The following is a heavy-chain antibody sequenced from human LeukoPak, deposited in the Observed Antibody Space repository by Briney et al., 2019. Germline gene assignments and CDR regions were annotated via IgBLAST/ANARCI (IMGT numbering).Heavy chain of an antibody. Sequence: GGSLRLSCAASGFTFSIYAMSWVRQAPGKGLEWVSIITSSGGSTNYADSVKGRFTISRDNSKNTLYLQMNSLKPDDTAVYYCATDVTGGAISFWGQGALVTVSS. CDR3: ATDVTGGAISF. D-gene: IGHD1-14*01. V-gene: IGHV3-23*01. CDR2: ITSSGGST. J-gene: IGHJ4*02. CDR1: GFTFSIYA.